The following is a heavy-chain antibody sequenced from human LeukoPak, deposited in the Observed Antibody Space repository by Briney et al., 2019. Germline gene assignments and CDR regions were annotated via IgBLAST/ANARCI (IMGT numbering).Heavy chain of an antibody. V-gene: IGHV4-61*01. CDR3: ARGQLWFRTLDY. CDR1: GGSVSSGCYY. J-gene: IGHJ4*02. D-gene: IGHD5-18*01. Sequence: PSETLSLTCTVSGGSVSSGCYYWSWIRQPPGKGLEWIGYIYYSGSTNYNPSLKSRVTISVDTSKNQFSLKLSSVTAADTAVYYCARGQLWFRTLDYWGQGTLVTVSS. CDR2: IYYSGST.